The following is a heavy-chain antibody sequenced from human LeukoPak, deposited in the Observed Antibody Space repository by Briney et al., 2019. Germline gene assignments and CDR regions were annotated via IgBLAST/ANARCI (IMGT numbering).Heavy chain of an antibody. CDR2: IKQDGSEK. J-gene: IGHJ4*02. CDR1: GFTFSSYW. V-gene: IGHV3-7*01. D-gene: IGHD3-16*01. CDR3: ARDQRLGGRPSPYFDY. Sequence: HPGGSLRLSCAASGFTFSSYWMSWVRQAPGKGLEWVANIKQDGSEKYYVDSVKGRFTISRDNAKNSLYLQMNSLRAEDTAVYHCARDQRLGGRPSPYFDYWGQGTLVTVSS.